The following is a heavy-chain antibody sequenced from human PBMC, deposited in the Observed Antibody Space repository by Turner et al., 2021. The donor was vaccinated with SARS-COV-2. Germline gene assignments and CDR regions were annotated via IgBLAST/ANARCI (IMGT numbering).Heavy chain of an antibody. J-gene: IGHJ4*02. CDR1: GFTVSSNY. D-gene: IGHD2-2*01. CDR3: ARDLGGTSSLGGYFDY. V-gene: IGHV3-66*02. CDR2: IYSGGST. Sequence: EVQLVESGGGLVQPGGSLRLSCAASGFTVSSNYMNWVRQAPGKGLEWVSVIYSGGSTNYADSVKGRFTISRDNSKNTLYLQMNSLRAEDTALYYCARDLGGTSSLGGYFDYWGQGTLVTVSS.